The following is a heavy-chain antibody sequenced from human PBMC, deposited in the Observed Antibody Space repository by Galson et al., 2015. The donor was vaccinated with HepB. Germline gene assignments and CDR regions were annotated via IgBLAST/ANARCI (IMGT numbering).Heavy chain of an antibody. CDR2: INPNTGDT. V-gene: IGHV1-2*06. CDR1: GDSFTGYN. J-gene: IGHJ4*02. D-gene: IGHD3-22*01. Sequence: SVKVSCKASGDSFTGYNMHWVRQAPGQRFEWMGRINPNTGDTDYAQKFRGRVTMTRDTSISTAYMELSSLRSDDTAVYYCTRDYYDNSGYFDWGQGTLVTVSS. CDR3: TRDYYDNSGYFD.